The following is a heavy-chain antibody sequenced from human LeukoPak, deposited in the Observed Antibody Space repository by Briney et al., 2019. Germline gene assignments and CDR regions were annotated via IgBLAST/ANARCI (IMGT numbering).Heavy chain of an antibody. CDR2: IRYDGSNK. J-gene: IGHJ4*02. CDR1: GFTFSSYG. V-gene: IGHV3-30*02. CDR3: AKARLNIVVAPAAIGY. Sequence: GGSLRLSCAASGFTFSSYGMHWVRQAPGKGLEWVAFIRYDGSNKYYADSVKGRFTISRDNSKNTLYLQMNSLRAEDTAVYYCAKARLNIVVAPAAIGYWGQGTLVTVSS. D-gene: IGHD2-2*02.